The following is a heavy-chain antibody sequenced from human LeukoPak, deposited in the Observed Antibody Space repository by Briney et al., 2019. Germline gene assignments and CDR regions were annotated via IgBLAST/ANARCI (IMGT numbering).Heavy chain of an antibody. D-gene: IGHD6-13*01. V-gene: IGHV3-30*09. CDR1: GFTFSSYA. CDR2: LSYDGRNQ. CDR3: ARGQQLVPIFYYYYYGMDV. J-gene: IGHJ6*02. Sequence: GGSLRLSCAASGFTFSSYAMHWVRQAPGKGLEWVAVLSYDGRNQYYADSVKGRFAISRDNSKNTLYLQMNSLRAEDTAVYYCARGQQLVPIFYYYYYGMDVWGQGTTVTVSS.